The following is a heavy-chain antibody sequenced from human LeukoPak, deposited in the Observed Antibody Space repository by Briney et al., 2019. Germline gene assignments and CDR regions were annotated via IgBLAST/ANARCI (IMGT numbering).Heavy chain of an antibody. CDR1: GGTFSSYA. CDR2: IIPILGIA. J-gene: IGHJ4*02. Sequence: GASVKVSCKASGGTFSSYAISWVRQAPGQGLEWMGRIIPILGIANYAQRFQGRVTITADKSTSTAYMELSSLRSEDTAVYYCARAGENYYDRSGGYFDYWGQGTLVTVSS. D-gene: IGHD3-22*01. V-gene: IGHV1-69*04. CDR3: ARAGENYYDRSGGYFDY.